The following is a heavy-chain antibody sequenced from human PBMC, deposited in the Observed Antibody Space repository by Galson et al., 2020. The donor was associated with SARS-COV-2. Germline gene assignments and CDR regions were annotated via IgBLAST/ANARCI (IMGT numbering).Heavy chain of an antibody. CDR3: AKDHKYCSGGSCYGDGFDY. CDR1: GFTFSSYA. D-gene: IGHD2-15*01. CDR2: ISGSGGST. J-gene: IGHJ4*02. Sequence: GESLKISCAASGFTFSSYAMSWVRQAPGKGLEWVSAISGSGGSTYYADSVKGRFTISRDNSKNTLYLQMNSLRAEDTAVYYCAKDHKYCSGGSCYGDGFDYWGQGTLVTVSS. V-gene: IGHV3-23*01.